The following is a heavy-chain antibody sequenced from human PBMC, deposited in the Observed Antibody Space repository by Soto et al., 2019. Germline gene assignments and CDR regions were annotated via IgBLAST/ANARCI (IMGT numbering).Heavy chain of an antibody. CDR3: ARDLAVGAYAQFDY. CDR1: GFTFNSYS. D-gene: IGHD1-26*01. V-gene: IGHV3-48*02. CDR2: IGGSSNSI. Sequence: GGSLRLSCAASGFTFNSYSMNWVRQAPGKGLEWVSYIGGSSNSIYYADSVKGRFTVSRDNAKNSLYLQMNSLRDEDTAVYYCARDLAVGAYAQFDYWGQGTLVTVSS. J-gene: IGHJ4*02.